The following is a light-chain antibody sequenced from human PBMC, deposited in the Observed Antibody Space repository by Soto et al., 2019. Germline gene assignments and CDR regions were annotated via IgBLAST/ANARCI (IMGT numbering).Light chain of an antibody. V-gene: IGLV2-14*01. CDR3: TAWDDSRNGWV. J-gene: IGLJ3*02. Sequence: QSALTQPASVSGSPGQSITISCTGTSSDVGGYNYVSWYQQHPGKAPKLMIYEVSNRPSGVSNRFSGSKSGNTASLTISGLQAEDEADYYCTAWDDSRNGWVFGGGTKLTVL. CDR2: EVS. CDR1: SSDVGGYNY.